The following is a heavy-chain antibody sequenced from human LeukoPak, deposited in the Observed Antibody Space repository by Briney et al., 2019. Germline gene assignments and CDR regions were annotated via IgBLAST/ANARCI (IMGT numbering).Heavy chain of an antibody. CDR1: GDTFTTDY. CDR2: SNPSGGST. J-gene: IGHJ6*03. V-gene: IGHV1-46*01. D-gene: IGHD3-10*01. CDR3: ARARGSGSYYGHDYYYYHYMDV. Sequence: GASVKVSCKASGDTFTTDYIHWVRRGPGQGPEWMGGSNPSGGSTTNAQKFQGRVTMTRDTSTSTVYMELSSLRSEDTAIYYCARARGSGSYYGHDYYYYHYMDVWGKGTTVTVSS.